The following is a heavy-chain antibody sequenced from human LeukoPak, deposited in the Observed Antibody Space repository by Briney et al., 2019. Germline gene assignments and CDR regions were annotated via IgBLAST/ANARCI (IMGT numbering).Heavy chain of an antibody. CDR2: ISSSGSTI. J-gene: IGHJ3*02. V-gene: IGHV3-11*04. Sequence: GGSLRLSCAASGFTFSDYYMSWIRQAPGKGLEWVSYISSSGSTIYYADSVKGRFTISRDNAKNSLYLQMNSLRAEDTAVYYCASRPEYYYDDHAFDIWGQGTMVTVSS. CDR3: ASRPEYYYDDHAFDI. D-gene: IGHD3-22*01. CDR1: GFTFSDYY.